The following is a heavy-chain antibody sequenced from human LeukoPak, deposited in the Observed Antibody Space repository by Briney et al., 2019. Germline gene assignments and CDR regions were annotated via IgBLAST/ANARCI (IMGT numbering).Heavy chain of an antibody. Sequence: GGSLRLSCGASGFTLSNYNMNWVRQAPGEGLEWVSSINSRSTYISYADSVMGRFTISRDNAKNSLFLQMNSLRAEDTAVYYCARDETNGFDSWGQGTLVTVSS. CDR2: INSRSTYI. D-gene: IGHD1-14*01. CDR1: GFTLSNYN. V-gene: IGHV3-21*01. CDR3: ARDETNGFDS. J-gene: IGHJ5*01.